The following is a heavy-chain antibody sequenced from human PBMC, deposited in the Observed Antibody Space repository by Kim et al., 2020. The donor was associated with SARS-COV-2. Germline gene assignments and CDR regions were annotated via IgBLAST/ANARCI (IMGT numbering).Heavy chain of an antibody. D-gene: IGHD3-16*01. J-gene: IGHJ1*01. CDR2: MLKDGSFK. CDR3: AKGPPFAK. Sequence: GGSLRLSCVVSGFNLTNDVIHWVRQAPGKGLEWVGHMLKDGSFKFYGDSVRGRFTISRDISRNTLFLQMASLRLDDTAVYYCAKGPPFAKWGQGTLVTVSS. CDR1: GFNLTNDV. V-gene: IGHV3-30*18.